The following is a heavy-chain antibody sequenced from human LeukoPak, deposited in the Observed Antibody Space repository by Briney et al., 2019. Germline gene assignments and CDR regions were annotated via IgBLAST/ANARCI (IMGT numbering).Heavy chain of an antibody. CDR3: ARDWMVRGVNPYYYYYGMDV. D-gene: IGHD3-10*01. CDR2: IYYSGST. Sequence: PSQTLSLTCTVSGGSISSGGYYWSWIRQHPGKGLEWIGYIYYSGSTYYNPSLKSRVTISVDTSKNQFSLKLSSVTAADTAVYYCARDWMVRGVNPYYYYYGMDVWGQGTTVTVSS. J-gene: IGHJ6*02. CDR1: GGSISSGGYY. V-gene: IGHV4-31*03.